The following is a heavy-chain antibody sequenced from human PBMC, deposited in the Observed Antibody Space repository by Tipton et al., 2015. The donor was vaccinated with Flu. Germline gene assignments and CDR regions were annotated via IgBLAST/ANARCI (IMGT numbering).Heavy chain of an antibody. CDR1: GGSIKSVGHY. J-gene: IGHJ5*02. D-gene: IGHD4-11*01. V-gene: IGHV4-61*02. CDR2: VSRTGST. CDR3: ARRDFSNYVSEPKNWFDL. Sequence: TLSLTCTVSGGSIKSVGHYWSWIRQFPGKGLEWIGTVSRTGSTIYNPSLKSRVTLSIDTSKNQFSLKMKSVTAADTAVYFCARRDFSNYVSEPKNWFDLWGQGTQVTVSS.